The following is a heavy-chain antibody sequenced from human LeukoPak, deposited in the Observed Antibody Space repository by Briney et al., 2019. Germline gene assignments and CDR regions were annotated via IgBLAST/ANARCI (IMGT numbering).Heavy chain of an antibody. CDR2: INAGNGNT. CDR3: ARSMVRGVITYYFDY. Sequence: GASVKVSCKASGYTFTSYAMHWVRQAPGQRLEWMGWINAGNGNTKYSQKFQGRVTITRDTSASTAYMELSSLRSEDTAVYYCARSMVRGVITYYFDYWGQGTLVTVSS. J-gene: IGHJ4*02. V-gene: IGHV1-3*01. CDR1: GYTFTSYA. D-gene: IGHD3-10*01.